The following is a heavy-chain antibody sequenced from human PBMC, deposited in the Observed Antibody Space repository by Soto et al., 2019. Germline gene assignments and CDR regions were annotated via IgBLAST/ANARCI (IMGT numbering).Heavy chain of an antibody. J-gene: IGHJ5*02. V-gene: IGHV3-33*01. D-gene: IGHD6-13*01. CDR2: IWYDGSNK. CDR3: ARDWQQLVPVSWFDP. CDR1: GFTFSSYG. Sequence: QVQLVESGGGVVQPGRSLRLSCAASGFTFSSYGMHWVRQAPGKGLEWVAVIWYDGSNKYYADSVKGRFTISRDNSKNTLDLQMNSLRAEDTAVYYCARDWQQLVPVSWFDPWGQGTLVTVSS.